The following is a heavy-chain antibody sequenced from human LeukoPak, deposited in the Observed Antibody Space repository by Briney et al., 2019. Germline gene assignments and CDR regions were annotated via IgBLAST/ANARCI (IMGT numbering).Heavy chain of an antibody. CDR2: INQDGSVK. V-gene: IGHV3-7*03. CDR1: GFTFSTFW. Sequence: GGSLRLSCTVSGFTFSTFWMSWVRQAPGKGLEWVANINQDGSVKNYVDSVKVRFTISRDNAKNSLYLQMNSLRAEDTALYYCAKDRVRGVISYYFDYWGQGTLVTVSS. D-gene: IGHD3-10*01. CDR3: AKDRVRGVISYYFDY. J-gene: IGHJ4*02.